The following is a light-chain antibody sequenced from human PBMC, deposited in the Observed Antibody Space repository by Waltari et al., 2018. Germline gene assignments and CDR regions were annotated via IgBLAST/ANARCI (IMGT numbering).Light chain of an antibody. Sequence: SPGERATLSCRASQSVSRTLAWYQQKPGQAPRLLIYGASTRATGIPDRFSGSRSGTDFSLTISRLEPEDFAVYYCQHYVRLPVTFGQGTKVEIK. CDR1: QSVSRT. V-gene: IGKV3-20*01. CDR3: QHYVRLPVT. CDR2: GAS. J-gene: IGKJ1*01.